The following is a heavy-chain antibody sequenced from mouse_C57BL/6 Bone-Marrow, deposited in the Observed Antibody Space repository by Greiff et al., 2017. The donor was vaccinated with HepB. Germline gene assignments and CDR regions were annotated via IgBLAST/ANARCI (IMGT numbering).Heavy chain of an antibody. D-gene: IGHD2-10*02. CDR1: GYTFTSYW. Sequence: EVQLQQSGTVLARPGASMKMSCKTSGYTFTSYWMHWVKQRPGQGLEWIGAIYPGNSDTSYNQKFKGKAKLTAVTSASTAYMELSSLTNEDSAVYYCTRGGYGNYFFDYWGQGTTLTVSS. J-gene: IGHJ2*01. CDR2: IYPGNSDT. V-gene: IGHV1-5*01. CDR3: TRGGYGNYFFDY.